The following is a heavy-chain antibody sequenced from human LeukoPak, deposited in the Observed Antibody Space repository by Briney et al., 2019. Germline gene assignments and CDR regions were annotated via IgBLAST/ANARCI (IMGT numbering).Heavy chain of an antibody. Sequence: GGSLRLSCTASGFTFGDYAMSWVRQAPGKGLEWVGFIRSKAYGGTTEYAASAKGRFTISRDDSKSIAYLQMNSLKTEDTAVYYCTSLEMATISDAFDIWGQGTMVTVSS. V-gene: IGHV3-49*04. J-gene: IGHJ3*02. CDR2: IRSKAYGGTT. CDR3: TSLEMATISDAFDI. D-gene: IGHD5-24*01. CDR1: GFTFGDYA.